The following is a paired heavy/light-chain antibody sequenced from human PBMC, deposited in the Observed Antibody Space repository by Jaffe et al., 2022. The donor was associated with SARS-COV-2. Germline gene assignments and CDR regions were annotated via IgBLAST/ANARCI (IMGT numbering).Heavy chain of an antibody. CDR2: ISYDGSNK. V-gene: IGHV3-30*18. D-gene: IGHD4-17*01. Sequence: QVQLVESGGGVVQPGRSLRLSCAASGFTFSSYGMHWVRQAPGKGLEWVAVISYDGSNKYYADSVKGRFTISRDNSKNTLYLQMNSLRAEDTAVYYCANLEGTTVVTTTPGGGAFDIWGQGTMVTVSS. CDR3: ANLEGTTVVTTTPGGGAFDI. CDR1: GFTFSSYG. J-gene: IGHJ3*02.
Light chain of an antibody. CDR3: MQGTHWLGIT. V-gene: IGKV2-30*01. Sequence: DVVMTQSPLSLPVTLGQPASISCRSSQSLVYSDGNTYLNWFQQRPGQSPRRLIYKVSNRDSGVPDRFSGSGSGTDFTLKISRVEAEDVGVYYCMQGTHWLGITFGQGTRLEIK. CDR2: KVS. CDR1: QSLVYSDGNTY. J-gene: IGKJ5*01.